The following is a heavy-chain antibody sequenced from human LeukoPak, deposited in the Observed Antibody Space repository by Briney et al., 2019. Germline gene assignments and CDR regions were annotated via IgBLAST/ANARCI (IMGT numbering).Heavy chain of an antibody. CDR2: INPNSGGT. V-gene: IGHV1-2*06. CDR1: GYTFTGYY. Sequence: ASVKVSCKASGYTFTGYYMHWVRQAPGQGLEWMRRINPNSGGTNYAQKFQGRVTMTRDTSISTAYMELSSLRSEDTAVYYCATDPYYDSSGYYFRFDPWGQGTLVTVSS. CDR3: ATDPYYDSSGYYFRFDP. D-gene: IGHD3-22*01. J-gene: IGHJ5*02.